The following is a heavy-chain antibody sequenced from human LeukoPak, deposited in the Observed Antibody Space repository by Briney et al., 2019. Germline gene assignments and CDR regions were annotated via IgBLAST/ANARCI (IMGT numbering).Heavy chain of an antibody. V-gene: IGHV4-34*01. Sequence: SETLSLTCAVYGGSFSGYYWSWIRQPPGKGLEWIGEINHSGSTNYNPSLKSRVTISVDTSKNQFSLRLTSVTAADTAVYYCARGIPRRSIDYWGQGTLVTVSS. CDR2: INHSGST. D-gene: IGHD3-16*02. CDR1: GGSFSGYY. J-gene: IGHJ4*02. CDR3: ARGIPRRSIDY.